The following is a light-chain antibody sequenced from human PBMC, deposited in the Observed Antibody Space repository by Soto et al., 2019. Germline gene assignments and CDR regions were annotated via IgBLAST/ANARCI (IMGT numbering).Light chain of an antibody. CDR2: GAS. V-gene: IGKV3-20*01. CDR3: HQYGSSPLT. Sequence: EIVLTQSPGTLSLSPGERATLSCRASQSVSSSYLAWYQQKPGQAPRLLIYGASSRATGIPDRFSCSWSGTDFTITISRLEPEDFAVYYCHQYGSSPLTFGGGTKVEIK. J-gene: IGKJ4*01. CDR1: QSVSSSY.